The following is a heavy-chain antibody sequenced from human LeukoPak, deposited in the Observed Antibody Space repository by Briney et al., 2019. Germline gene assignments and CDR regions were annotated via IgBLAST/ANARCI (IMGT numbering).Heavy chain of an antibody. CDR2: IKPDGSEK. V-gene: IGHV3-7*01. D-gene: IGHD3-22*01. J-gene: IGHJ4*02. Sequence: PGVSLRLSCAASGFTFSSYAMSWVRQAPGKGLEWVANIKPDGSEKFYVDSVKGRFTISRDNAKNSLFLQMDSLRADDTAMYFCARKTFYYDNTKGYFDFWGQGTLVSVSS. CDR1: GFTFSSYA. CDR3: ARKTFYYDNTKGYFDF.